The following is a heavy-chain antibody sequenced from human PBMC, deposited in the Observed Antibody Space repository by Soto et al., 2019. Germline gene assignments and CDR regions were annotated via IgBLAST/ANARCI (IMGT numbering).Heavy chain of an antibody. Sequence: EVQLVESGGGLVQPGGSLRLSCAASGFTFSTYSMNWIRQAPGKGLEWISYISTSSTTTYYADSVKGRFTISRDNAKNSLYLQMNSLRDDDTAVYYCARDSITAAGRYTFDIWGPGTLVSVSS. V-gene: IGHV3-48*02. D-gene: IGHD6-13*01. CDR3: ARDSITAAGRYTFDI. CDR1: GFTFSTYS. J-gene: IGHJ3*02. CDR2: ISTSSTTT.